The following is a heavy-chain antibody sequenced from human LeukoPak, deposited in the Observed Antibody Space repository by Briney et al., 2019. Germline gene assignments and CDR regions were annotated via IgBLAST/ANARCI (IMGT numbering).Heavy chain of an antibody. D-gene: IGHD3-22*01. V-gene: IGHV3-7*03. CDR1: GFTFSNYW. CDR3: AKLYYDSSGPNAFDI. CDR2: IKVDGSEK. J-gene: IGHJ3*02. Sequence: GGSLRLSCAASGFTFSNYWMGWVRQAPGKGLEWVANIKVDGSEKYYMDSVRGRFTISRDNAKNSLYLQMNSLRAEDTALYYCAKLYYDSSGPNAFDIWGQGTMVTVSS.